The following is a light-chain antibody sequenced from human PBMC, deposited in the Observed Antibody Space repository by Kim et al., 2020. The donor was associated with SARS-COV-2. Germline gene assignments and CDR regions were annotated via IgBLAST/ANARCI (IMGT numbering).Light chain of an antibody. Sequence: GQSVTISCTGTSSDVGGYNYVSWYQQHPGNAPKLMVYEVSKRPSGVPDRFSGSKSGNTASLTVSGLQADDEADYYCGSYAASNNWVFGGGTKLTVL. CDR2: EVS. V-gene: IGLV2-8*01. CDR3: GSYAASNNWV. J-gene: IGLJ3*02. CDR1: SSDVGGYNY.